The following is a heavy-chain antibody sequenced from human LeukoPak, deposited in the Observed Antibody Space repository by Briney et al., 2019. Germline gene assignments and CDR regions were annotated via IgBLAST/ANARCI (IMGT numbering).Heavy chain of an antibody. D-gene: IGHD6-19*01. CDR1: GGSISSYY. CDR3: ARLSPEPNRSGWSPVQH. CDR2: IYYSGST. Sequence: SETLSLTYTVSGGSISSYYWSWIRQPPGKGLEWNGYIYYSGSTNYNPSLKSRVTISVDTSKNQFSLKLSSVTAADTAVYYCARLSPEPNRSGWSPVQHWGQGTLVTVSS. V-gene: IGHV4-59*08. J-gene: IGHJ1*01.